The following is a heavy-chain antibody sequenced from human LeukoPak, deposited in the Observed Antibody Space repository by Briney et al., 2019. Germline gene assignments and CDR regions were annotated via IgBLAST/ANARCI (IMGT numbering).Heavy chain of an antibody. CDR3: ASQTLRFLGAAFDI. Sequence: PSETLSLTCTVSGGSISSHYWSWIRQPPGKGLEWIGYIYYIGSTNYNPSLKSRVTISVDPSKIHFSQQLSSVTAADTAVYYCASQTLRFLGAAFDIWGQGPMVSVSS. CDR2: IYYIGST. CDR1: GGSISSHY. V-gene: IGHV4-59*11. J-gene: IGHJ3*02. D-gene: IGHD3-3*01.